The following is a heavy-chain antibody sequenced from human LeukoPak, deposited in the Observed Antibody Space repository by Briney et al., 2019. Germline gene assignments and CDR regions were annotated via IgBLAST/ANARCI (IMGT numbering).Heavy chain of an antibody. CDR2: IRSKANSYAT. CDR3: TSLDYYDILTGHYKGY. CDR1: GFTFSGSA. Sequence: GGSLRLSCAASGFTFSGSAMHWVRQASGKGLEWVGRIRSKANSYATAYAASVKGRFTISRDDSKNTAYLQMNSLKTEDTAVYYCTSLDYYDILTGHYKGYWGQGTLVTVSS. D-gene: IGHD3-9*01. V-gene: IGHV3-73*01. J-gene: IGHJ4*02.